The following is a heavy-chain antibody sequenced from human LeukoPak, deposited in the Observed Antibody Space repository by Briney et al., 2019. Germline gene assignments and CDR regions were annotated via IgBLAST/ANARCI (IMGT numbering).Heavy chain of an antibody. CDR2: IYYSGST. V-gene: IGHV4-39*07. CDR1: GGSISSSSYY. Sequence: PSETLSLTCTVSGGSISSSSYYWGWIRQPPGKGLEWIGSIYYSGSTNYNPSLKSRVTISVDTSKNQFSLKLSSVTAADTAVYYCARGWGVVVIRWFDPWGQGTLVTVSS. J-gene: IGHJ5*02. D-gene: IGHD3-22*01. CDR3: ARGWGVVVIRWFDP.